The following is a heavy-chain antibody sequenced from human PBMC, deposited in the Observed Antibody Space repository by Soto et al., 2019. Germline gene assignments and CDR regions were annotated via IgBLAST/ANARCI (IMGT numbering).Heavy chain of an antibody. V-gene: IGHV4-59*08. D-gene: IGHD1-20*01. Sequence: PSETLSLTCTVSGGSISSYFWSWIRQPPGKGLEWIGYIYYSGSTNYNPSLKSRVTISVDTSKNQFSLKLSSVTAADTAVYYCARPTLTGTTSPFDYWGQGTLVTVSS. J-gene: IGHJ4*02. CDR1: GGSISSYF. CDR3: ARPTLTGTTSPFDY. CDR2: IYYSGST.